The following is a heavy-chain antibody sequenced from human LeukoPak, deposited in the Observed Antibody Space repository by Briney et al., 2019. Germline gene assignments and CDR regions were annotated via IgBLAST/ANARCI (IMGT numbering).Heavy chain of an antibody. CDR3: ARSTYYYDSSASPEFDY. Sequence: NPSQTLSLTCTVSGGSISSGDYYWSGIRQPPGKGLEWIGYIYYSGSTYYNPSLKSRVTISVDTSKNQFSLKLSSVTAADTAVYYCARSTYYYDSSASPEFDYWGQGTLVTVSS. V-gene: IGHV4-30-4*01. J-gene: IGHJ4*02. CDR1: GGSISSGDYY. CDR2: IYYSGST. D-gene: IGHD3-22*01.